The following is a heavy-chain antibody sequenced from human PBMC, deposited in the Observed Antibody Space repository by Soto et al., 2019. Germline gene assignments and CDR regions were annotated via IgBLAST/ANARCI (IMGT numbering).Heavy chain of an antibody. Sequence: SVKVSCKASGGTFSSYAISLVRQAPGQGLEWMGGIIPILGTANYAQKFQGRVTITADKSTSTAYMELSSLRSEDTAVYYCARGLRAAMDYYYYHMDVWGKGTTVTVSS. CDR3: ARGLRAAMDYYYYHMDV. J-gene: IGHJ6*03. CDR2: IIPILGTA. D-gene: IGHD2-2*01. V-gene: IGHV1-69*10. CDR1: GGTFSSYA.